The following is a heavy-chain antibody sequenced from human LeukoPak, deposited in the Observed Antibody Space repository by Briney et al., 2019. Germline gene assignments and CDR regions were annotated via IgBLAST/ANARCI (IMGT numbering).Heavy chain of an antibody. J-gene: IGHJ3*02. CDR1: GGSFSGYY. D-gene: IGHD3-16*02. CDR2: INHSGST. V-gene: IGHV4-34*01. CDR3: ARHSGGDYVWGSYLQPYAFDI. Sequence: SETLSLTCAVYGGSFSGYYWSWIRQPPGKGLEWIGEINHSGSTNYNPSLKSRVTISVDTSKNQFSLKLSSVTAADTAVYYCARHSGGDYVWGSYLQPYAFDIWGQGTMVTVSS.